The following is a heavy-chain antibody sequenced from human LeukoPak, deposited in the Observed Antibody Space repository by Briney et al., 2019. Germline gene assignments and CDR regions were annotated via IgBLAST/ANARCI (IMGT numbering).Heavy chain of an antibody. D-gene: IGHD2-2*01. CDR2: IYHSGST. Sequence: PSQTLSLTCTVSGGSISSGDYYWSWIRQPPGKGLEWIGSIYHSGSTYYNPSLKSRVTISVDTSKNQFSLKLSSVTAADTAVYYCARTGVDCSTTSRHAEDSYYYYMDVWGKGTTVTVSS. CDR1: GGSISSGDYY. J-gene: IGHJ6*03. CDR3: ARTGVDCSTTSRHAEDSYYYYMDV. V-gene: IGHV4-30-4*01.